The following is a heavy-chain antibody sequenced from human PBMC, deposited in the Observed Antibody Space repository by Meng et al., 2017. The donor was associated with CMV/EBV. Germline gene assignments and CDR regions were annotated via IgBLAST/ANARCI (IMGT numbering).Heavy chain of an antibody. CDR2: IRSKANSYAT. CDR3: TRASFSRYCSSTSCYYGMDA. J-gene: IGHJ6*02. Sequence: GESLKISCAASGFTFSGSAMHWVRQASGKGLEWVGRIRSKANSYATAYAASVKGRFTISRDDSKNTAYLQMNSLKTEDTAVYYCTRASFSRYCSSTSCYYGMDAWGQGTTVTVSS. D-gene: IGHD2-2*01. V-gene: IGHV3-73*01. CDR1: GFTFSGSA.